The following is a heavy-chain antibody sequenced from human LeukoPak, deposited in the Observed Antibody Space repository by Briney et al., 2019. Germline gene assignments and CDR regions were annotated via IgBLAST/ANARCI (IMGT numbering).Heavy chain of an antibody. CDR2: INSDGSST. V-gene: IGHV3-74*01. CDR1: GFTFSSYW. D-gene: IGHD3-22*01. CDR3: ARDYYDSSGYDY. Sequence: GGSLRLSCAASGFTFSSYWTHWVRQAPGKGLVWVSRINSDGSSTSYADSVKGRFTISRDNAKNTLYLQMNSLRAEDTAVYYCARDYYDSSGYDYWGQGTLVTVSS. J-gene: IGHJ4*02.